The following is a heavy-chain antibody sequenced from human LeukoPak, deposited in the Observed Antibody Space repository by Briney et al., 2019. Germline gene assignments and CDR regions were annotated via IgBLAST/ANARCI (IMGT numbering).Heavy chain of an antibody. J-gene: IGHJ5*02. CDR1: GGSISSYY. Sequence: SETLSLTCTVSGGSISSYYWSWIRQPPGKGLEWIGYIYYSGSTNYNPSLKSRVTISVDTSKNQFSLKLSSVTAADTAVYYCAREPGRGTFDPWGQGTLVTVSS. D-gene: IGHD3-16*01. CDR3: AREPGRGTFDP. V-gene: IGHV4-59*12. CDR2: IYYSGST.